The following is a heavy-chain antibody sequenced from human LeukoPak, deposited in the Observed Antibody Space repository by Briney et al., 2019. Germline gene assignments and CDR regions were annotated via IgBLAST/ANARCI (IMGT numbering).Heavy chain of an antibody. CDR1: GFTFSSYG. D-gene: IGHD6-13*01. V-gene: IGHV3-30*02. Sequence: GGSLRLSCAASGFTFSSYGMHWVRQAPGKGLEWVAFIRHDGSNKYYADSVKGRFTISRDNSKNTLYLQMNSLRAEDTAVYYCAKDLEGAAASFDYWGQGTLVTVSS. CDR2: IRHDGSNK. J-gene: IGHJ4*02. CDR3: AKDLEGAAASFDY.